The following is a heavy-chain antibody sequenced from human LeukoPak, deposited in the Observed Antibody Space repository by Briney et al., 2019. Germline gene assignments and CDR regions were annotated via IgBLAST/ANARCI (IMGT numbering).Heavy chain of an antibody. D-gene: IGHD6-13*01. V-gene: IGHV4-61*02. CDR1: GGFISSGSYY. CDR3: ARAGLGIATKFDP. J-gene: IGHJ5*02. CDR2: IYSSGST. Sequence: SETLSLTCSVSGGFISSGSYYWSWIRQPAGKGLEWIGRIYSSGSTNYNPSLKSRVTISVDTSKNQFSLKLSSVTAADTAVYYCARAGLGIATKFDPWGQGTLVTVSS.